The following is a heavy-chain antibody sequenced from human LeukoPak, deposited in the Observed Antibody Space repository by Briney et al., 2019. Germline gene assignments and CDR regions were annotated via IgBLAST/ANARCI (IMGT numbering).Heavy chain of an antibody. CDR3: ARGATMIVVAYYFDY. V-gene: IGHV4-34*01. J-gene: IGHJ4*02. CDR2: INHSGST. Sequence: PSETLSLTCAVYGGSFSGYYWSWIRQPPGKGLEWIGEINHSGSTNYNPSLKSRVTISVDTSKNQFSLKLSSVTAADPAVYYCARGATMIVVAYYFDYWGQGTLVTVSS. D-gene: IGHD3-22*01. CDR1: GGSFSGYY.